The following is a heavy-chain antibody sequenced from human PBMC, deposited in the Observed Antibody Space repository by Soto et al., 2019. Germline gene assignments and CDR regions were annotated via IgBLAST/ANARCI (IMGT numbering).Heavy chain of an antibody. CDR3: AKPSLLSTDAYAFDY. Sequence: RLSCAASGFTFTHYAMSWVRQAPGKGLEWVSTISGSGRSTDYANPVKGRFTISRDNSKSTLYLQMNSLRAEDTALYYCAKPSLLSTDAYAFDYWGQRTLVTVSS. J-gene: IGHJ4*02. CDR1: GFTFTHYA. V-gene: IGHV3-23*01. CDR2: ISGSGRST. D-gene: IGHD2-2*01.